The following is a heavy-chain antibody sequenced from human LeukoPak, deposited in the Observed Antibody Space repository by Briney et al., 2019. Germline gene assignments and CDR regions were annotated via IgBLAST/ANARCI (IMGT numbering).Heavy chain of an antibody. CDR2: IKEDGSEK. Sequence: GGSLRLSCAASGFTFSNYWMTWVRQAPGKGLEWVANIKEDGSEKYYVDSVKGRFTISRDNAKKSLYLEMKSLRAEDTAVYYCARDDEITFGTVNWGQGTLVTVSS. V-gene: IGHV3-7*01. CDR1: GFTFSNYW. J-gene: IGHJ4*02. CDR3: ARDDEITFGTVN. D-gene: IGHD3-16*01.